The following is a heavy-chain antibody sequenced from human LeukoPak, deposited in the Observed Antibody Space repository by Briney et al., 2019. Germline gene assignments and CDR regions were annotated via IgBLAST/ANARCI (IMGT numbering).Heavy chain of an antibody. CDR1: GGSISSYY. J-gene: IGHJ5*02. V-gene: IGHV4-4*07. D-gene: IGHD3-3*01. CDR2: IYTSGRT. Sequence: SETLSLTRTVSGGSISSYYWSWIRQPAGKGLEWIGRIYTSGRTNYNPSLKSRVTMSVDTSKNQFSLNLSSVTAADTAVYYCASLTIFAVVTGFDPWGRGTLVTVSS. CDR3: ASLTIFAVVTGFDP.